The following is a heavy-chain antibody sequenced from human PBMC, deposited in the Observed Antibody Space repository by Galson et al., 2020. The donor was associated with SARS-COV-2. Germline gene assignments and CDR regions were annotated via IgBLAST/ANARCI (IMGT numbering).Heavy chain of an antibody. D-gene: IGHD3-3*01. Sequence: SGPTLVKPTQTLTLTCTFSGFSLTTGTVGVAWIRQPPGKALEWLVIIYWDDEKRYTPSLKGRLTITKDTSKNQVVLTMTKMDPVDTATYYCANRPEGFLEWSSFGYWGQGILVTVSS. CDR2: IYWDDEK. CDR1: GFSLTTGTVG. J-gene: IGHJ4*02. CDR3: ANRPEGFLEWSSFGY. V-gene: IGHV2-5*02.